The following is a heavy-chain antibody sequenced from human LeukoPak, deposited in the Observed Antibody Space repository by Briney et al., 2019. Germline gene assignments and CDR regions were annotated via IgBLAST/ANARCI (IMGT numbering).Heavy chain of an antibody. D-gene: IGHD3-10*01. CDR2: INAANDNT. V-gene: IGHV1-3*01. J-gene: IGHJ4*02. Sequence: ASVKVSCKAFGYSFTTYGMHWVRQAPGQRLEWMGWINAANDNTKSPQKFQGRVTITRDTSASTAYMELSSLRPEDTAVYYCAREYYYGSGSYSDCWGQGTLVTVSS. CDR3: AREYYYGSGSYSDC. CDR1: GYSFTTYG.